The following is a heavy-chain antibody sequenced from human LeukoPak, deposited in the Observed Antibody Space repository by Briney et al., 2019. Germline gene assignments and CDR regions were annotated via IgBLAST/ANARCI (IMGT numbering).Heavy chain of an antibody. CDR3: ARDKGTSYLSSFDY. Sequence: GSLRLSCAASGFTVSSNEMSWVRQAPGKGLEWVSSISGGSTYYADSRKGRFTISRDNSKNTLHLQMNSLRAEDTAVYYCARDKGTSYLSSFDYWGQGTLVTVSS. D-gene: IGHD6-6*01. J-gene: IGHJ4*02. CDR1: GFTVSSNE. CDR2: ISGGST. V-gene: IGHV3-38-3*01.